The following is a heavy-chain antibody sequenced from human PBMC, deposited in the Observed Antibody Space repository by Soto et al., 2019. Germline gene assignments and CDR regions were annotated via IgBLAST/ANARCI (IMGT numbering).Heavy chain of an antibody. D-gene: IGHD3-22*01. CDR1: GGSISSYF. J-gene: IGHJ4*02. CDR3: ARGYFDNSGWTQAF. CDR2: VYYSGST. V-gene: IGHV4-59*01. Sequence: PSETLSLTCTVSGGSISSYFWSWIRQPPGKGLEWIGYVYYSGSTNYNPSLKSRVTISVDTSTNQFSLKLTSVSAADTAVYYCARGYFDNSGWTQAFWGQGTLVTVSS.